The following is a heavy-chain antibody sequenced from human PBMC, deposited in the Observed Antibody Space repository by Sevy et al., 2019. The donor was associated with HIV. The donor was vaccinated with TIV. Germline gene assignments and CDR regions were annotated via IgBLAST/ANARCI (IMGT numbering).Heavy chain of an antibody. D-gene: IGHD3-16*01. J-gene: IGHJ6*03. V-gene: IGHV1-46*01. CDR3: ARAFGGLNVRWNYHFYMDI. CDR1: GYSFTNYY. CDR2: INPNGGAT. Sequence: GESLKISCKASGYSFTNYYLHWVRQAPGQGLEWMGAINPNGGATTYAQNFQDRVIMTGDTSTTTAYMQLSSLRSEDTAMYFCARAFGGLNVRWNYHFYMDIWGKGTTVTVSS.